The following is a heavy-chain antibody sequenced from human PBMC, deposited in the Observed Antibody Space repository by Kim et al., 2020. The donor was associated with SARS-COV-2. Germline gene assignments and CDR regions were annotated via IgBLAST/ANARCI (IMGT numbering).Heavy chain of an antibody. CDR3: VKDQSIQLWSSVDY. D-gene: IGHD5-18*01. V-gene: IGHV3-30*18. J-gene: IGHJ4*02. CDR1: GFTFSSYG. CDR2: ISYDGSNK. Sequence: GGSLRLSCAASGFTFSSYGMHWVRQAPGKGLEWVAVISYDGSNKYYADSVKGRFTISRDNSKNTLYLQMNSLRAEDTAVYYCVKDQSIQLWSSVDYWGQGTLVTVSS.